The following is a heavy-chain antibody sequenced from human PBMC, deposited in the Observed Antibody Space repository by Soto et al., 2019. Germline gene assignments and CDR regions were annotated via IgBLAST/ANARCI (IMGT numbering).Heavy chain of an antibody. J-gene: IGHJ4*02. CDR2: IDPSDSYT. Sequence: GESLKISCETSGYSFTNFWISWVRQMPGKGLEWMGRIDPSDSYTNYSPSFQGHVTFSADESINTAYLQWSSLKASDTAMYYCARHRHPDSHFMVVTTLWLDYWAQGTLVTDSS. CDR1: GYSFTNFW. CDR3: ARHRHPDSHFMVVTTLWLDY. D-gene: IGHD2-21*02. V-gene: IGHV5-10-1*01.